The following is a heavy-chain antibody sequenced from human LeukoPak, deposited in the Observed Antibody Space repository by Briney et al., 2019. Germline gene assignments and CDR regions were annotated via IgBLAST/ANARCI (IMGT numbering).Heavy chain of an antibody. V-gene: IGHV4-59*08. Sequence: PSETLSLTCTVSGGSISSYYWSWIRQPPGKGLEWIGYIYYSGSTNYNPSIKSRVTISVDTSKNQFSLKLSSVTAADTAVYYCARQWELRGWFDPWGQGTLVTVSS. J-gene: IGHJ5*02. CDR1: GGSISSYY. CDR3: ARQWELRGWFDP. D-gene: IGHD1-26*01. CDR2: IYYSGST.